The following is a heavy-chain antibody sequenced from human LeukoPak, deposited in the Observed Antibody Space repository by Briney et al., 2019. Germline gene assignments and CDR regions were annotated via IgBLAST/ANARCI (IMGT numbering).Heavy chain of an antibody. CDR2: ISSSGSTI. V-gene: IGHV3-48*03. CDR1: GFTFSSYE. CDR3: ARDLYNSGRSGIREFDY. Sequence: GGSLRLSCAASGFTFSSYEMNWVRQAPGKGLEWVSYISSSGSTIYYADSVKGRFTISRDNAQNSLYLQMNSLRAEDTAVYYCARDLYNSGRSGIREFDYWGQGTLVTVSS. D-gene: IGHD5-12*01. J-gene: IGHJ4*02.